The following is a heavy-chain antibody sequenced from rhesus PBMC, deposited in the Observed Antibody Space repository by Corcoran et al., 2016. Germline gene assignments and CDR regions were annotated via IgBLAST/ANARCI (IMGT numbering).Heavy chain of an antibody. D-gene: IGHD6-31*01. V-gene: IGHV2S2*01. Sequence: QVTLKESGPALVKPTQTLTLTCTFSGFSLSTSGLRVSWIRQPPGQALEWLARINWDDDKYYRTTLKSRLPITKETTKNQVVLTMTNMAPVDTATYYCARGVYCSGWYNHGLDSWGQGVVVTVSS. CDR3: ARGVYCSGWYNHGLDS. CDR1: GFSLSTSGLR. CDR2: INWDDDK. J-gene: IGHJ6*01.